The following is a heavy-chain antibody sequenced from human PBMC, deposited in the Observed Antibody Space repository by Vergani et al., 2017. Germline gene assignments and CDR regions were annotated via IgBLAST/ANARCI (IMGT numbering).Heavy chain of an antibody. D-gene: IGHD2-21*02. CDR2: ISAYNGNT. V-gene: IGHV1-18*01. CDR3: ARDRAFGVVTGXFDY. Sequence: QVQLVQSGAEVKKPGASVKVSCKASGYTFTSYGISWVRQAPGQGLEWMGWISAYNGNTNYAQKLKGRVTMTTDTSTSTAYMELRSLRSDDTAVYYCARDRAFGVVTGXFDYWGQGTLVTVSS. CDR1: GYTFTSYG. J-gene: IGHJ4*02.